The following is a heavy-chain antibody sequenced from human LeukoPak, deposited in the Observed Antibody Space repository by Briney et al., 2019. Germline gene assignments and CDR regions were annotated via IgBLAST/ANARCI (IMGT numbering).Heavy chain of an antibody. CDR3: ARRAITVAPYYFDY. CDR1: GGSISSSSYY. CDR2: IYYSGST. Sequence: SETLSLTCTVSGGSISSSSYYWGWIRQPPGKGLEWIGTIYYSGSTYYSPSLKSRVSISIDTSKNQFSLKLSSVTAADTAVYFCARRAITVAPYYFDYWGQGTLVTVSS. J-gene: IGHJ4*02. V-gene: IGHV4-39*01. D-gene: IGHD3-10*01.